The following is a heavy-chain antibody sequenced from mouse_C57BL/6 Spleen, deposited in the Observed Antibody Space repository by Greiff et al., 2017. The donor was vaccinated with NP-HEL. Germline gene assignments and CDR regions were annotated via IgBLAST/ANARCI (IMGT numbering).Heavy chain of an antibody. Sequence: QVQLQQSGPELVKPGASVKISCKASGYAFSSSWMNWVKQRPGKGLEWIGRIYPGDGDTNYNGKFKGKATLTADKSSSTAYMQLSSLTSEDSAVYFCARSALLLRSSYFDYWGQGTTLTVSS. V-gene: IGHV1-82*01. CDR3: ARSALLLRSSYFDY. CDR1: GYAFSSSW. J-gene: IGHJ2*01. CDR2: IYPGDGDT. D-gene: IGHD1-1*01.